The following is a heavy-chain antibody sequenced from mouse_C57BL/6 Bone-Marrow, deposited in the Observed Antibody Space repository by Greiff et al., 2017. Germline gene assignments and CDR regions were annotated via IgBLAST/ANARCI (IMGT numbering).Heavy chain of an antibody. CDR2: IYPRSGNT. V-gene: IGHV1-81*01. D-gene: IGHD2-10*02. CDR1: GYTFTSYG. J-gene: IGHJ2*01. CDR3: ARSVYGTPFDY. Sequence: QVQLQQSGAELARPGASVKLSCTASGYTFTSYGISWVKQRTGQGLEWIGEIYPRSGNTYYNEKFKGKATLTADKSSSTAYMALRSLTSEDSAVYFCARSVYGTPFDYWGQGTTLTVSS.